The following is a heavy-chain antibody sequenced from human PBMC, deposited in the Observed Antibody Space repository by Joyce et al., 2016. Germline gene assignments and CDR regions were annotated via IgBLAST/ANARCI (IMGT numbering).Heavy chain of an antibody. CDR2: IHTIAGDP. V-gene: IGHV7-4-1*02. Sequence: QVQLVQSGSELKKPGASVMISCNTSGYPFTEYALNRGRQAPGQGLEWMGGIHTIAGDPTYAQGLTGRFGFSLDTSVSTAYLQISSLTAEDTAVYYCARDRHSGYAMGFFDYWGQGTLVTVSS. CDR1: GYPFTEYA. CDR3: ARDRHSGYAMGFFDY. J-gene: IGHJ4*02. D-gene: IGHD5-12*01.